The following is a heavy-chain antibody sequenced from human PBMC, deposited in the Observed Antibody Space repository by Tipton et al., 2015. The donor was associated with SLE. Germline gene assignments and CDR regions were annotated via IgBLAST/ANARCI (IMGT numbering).Heavy chain of an antibody. CDR3: ARGRVVHQWFGYYYMDV. CDR2: VDYSGSP. D-gene: IGHD3-10*01. J-gene: IGHJ6*03. CDR1: GGSISSSSYY. V-gene: IGHV4-61*05. Sequence: TLSLTCSVSGGSISSSSYYWAWIRQPPGKGLEWIGYVDYSGSPNYNPSLNGRVTISVDTSKNQFSLKLTPVTAADTAVYYCARGRVVHQWFGYYYMDVWGNGTTVTVSS.